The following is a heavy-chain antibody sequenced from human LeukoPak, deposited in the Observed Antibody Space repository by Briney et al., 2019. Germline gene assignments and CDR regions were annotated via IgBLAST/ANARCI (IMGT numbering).Heavy chain of an antibody. V-gene: IGHV3-21*01. CDR2: ISSSSSYI. D-gene: IGHD4-17*01. J-gene: IGHJ4*02. Sequence: GGSLRLSCAVSGFTFSSYNMNWVRQAPGKGLEWVSSISSSSSYIYYADSVKGRFTISRDNAKNSLYLQMNSLRAEDTAVYYCARSYGDYVLDYWGQGTLVTVSS. CDR3: ARSYGDYVLDY. CDR1: GFTFSSYN.